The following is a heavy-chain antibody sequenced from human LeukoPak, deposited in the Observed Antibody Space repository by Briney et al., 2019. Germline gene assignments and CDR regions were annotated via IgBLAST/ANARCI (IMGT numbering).Heavy chain of an antibody. D-gene: IGHD2-2*01. CDR2: IRSKANSYAT. CDR3: TRRGPYCSSTSCYSDYYYMDV. J-gene: IGHJ6*03. CDR1: GFTFSGSA. Sequence: PGGSLRLSCAASGFTFSGSAMHWVRQASGKGLEWVGRIRSKANSYATAYAASVKGRFTISRDDSKNTAYLQMNSLKTEDTAVYYCTRRGPYCSSTSCYSDYYYMDVWGKGTTVTVSS. V-gene: IGHV3-73*01.